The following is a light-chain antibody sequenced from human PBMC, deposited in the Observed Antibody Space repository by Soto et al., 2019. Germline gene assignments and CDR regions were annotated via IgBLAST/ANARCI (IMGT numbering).Light chain of an antibody. CDR2: AAS. V-gene: IGKV1-39*01. J-gene: IGKJ1*01. CDR1: QSIGRN. Sequence: DLQMTQSPSSLYASVRDRVTITCRASQSIGRNLNWYQQSPGKAPKHLVFAASSKPRGVPLRFDARGSGTDFSLTIYNRQPEDFVTYFCQQTHTFPWTFGQGTKV. CDR3: QQTHTFPWT.